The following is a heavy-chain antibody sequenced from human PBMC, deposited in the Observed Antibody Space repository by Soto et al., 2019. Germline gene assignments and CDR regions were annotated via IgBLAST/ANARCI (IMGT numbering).Heavy chain of an antibody. CDR3: ARSDTAGHRGFDI. J-gene: IGHJ3*02. D-gene: IGHD5-18*01. V-gene: IGHV1-69*06. CDR1: GGTFSSSA. Sequence: QVQLVQSGAEMREPGSSVKVSCKASGGTFSSSAINWLRQAPGQGPEWMGGIIPTFGTANYIEQFRGRVTITADTSTSTAYMEVSSLTSEDTAMYFCARSDTAGHRGFDIWGQGTMVTVSS. CDR2: IIPTFGTA.